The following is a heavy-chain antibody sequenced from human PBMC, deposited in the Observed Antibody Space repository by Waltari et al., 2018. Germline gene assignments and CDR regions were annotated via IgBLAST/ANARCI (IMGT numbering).Heavy chain of an antibody. CDR2: MNSDGSGT. CDR3: ASGNSHAFDL. Sequence: EVQLVESGGGLVQPGGSLRVSCPASGSTFSSYWLHWVRQVPGKGLVWVSRMNSDGSGTSYADSAKGRFTISRDNAKNTLFLQMNSLRGEDTAVYYCASGNSHAFDLWGQGTMVTVSS. V-gene: IGHV3-74*01. D-gene: IGHD1-7*01. J-gene: IGHJ3*01. CDR1: GSTFSSYW.